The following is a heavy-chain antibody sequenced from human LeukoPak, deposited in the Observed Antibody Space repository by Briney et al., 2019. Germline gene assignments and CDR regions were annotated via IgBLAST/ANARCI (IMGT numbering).Heavy chain of an antibody. J-gene: IGHJ4*02. CDR1: GFSLSTSGVG. CDR2: IYWDDDK. D-gene: IGHD3-22*01. Sequence: SGPTLVKPTQTLTLTCTFSGFSLSTSGVGVGWIRQPPGKALEWLALIYWDDDKRYSPSLKSRLTITKDTSKNQVVLTMTNMDPVDTATYYCAHRAYDSSGYYYGYLDYWGQGTLVTVSS. V-gene: IGHV2-5*02. CDR3: AHRAYDSSGYYYGYLDY.